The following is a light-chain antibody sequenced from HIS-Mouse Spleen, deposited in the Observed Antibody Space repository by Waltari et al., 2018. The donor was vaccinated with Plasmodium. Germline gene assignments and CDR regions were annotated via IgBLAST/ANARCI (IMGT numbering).Light chain of an antibody. Sequence: EIVLTQSPGTLSLSPGERATLSCRASQSVSSSYLAWYQQKPGQAPRLLILGASSRATGIQERFSGSGSGTDFTLTISRLEPEDFAVYYCQQYGSSPITFGQGTRLEIK. CDR1: QSVSSSY. CDR3: QQYGSSPIT. CDR2: GAS. J-gene: IGKJ5*01. V-gene: IGKV3-20*01.